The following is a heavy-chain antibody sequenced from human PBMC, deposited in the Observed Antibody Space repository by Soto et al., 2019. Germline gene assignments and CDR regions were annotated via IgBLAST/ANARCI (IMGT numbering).Heavy chain of an antibody. D-gene: IGHD6-6*01. V-gene: IGHV5-51*01. CDR2: IYPGDSGT. J-gene: IGHJ3*02. Sequence: GESLKISCKGSGYRFSTNWIAWVRQMPGKGLEWMGIIYPGDSGTRYSPSFQGQVTISADKSISTAYLQWSSLKASDTALYYCATGDDGSSYPPDNFDIWGQGTMVTVSS. CDR1: GYRFSTNW. CDR3: ATGDDGSSYPPDNFDI.